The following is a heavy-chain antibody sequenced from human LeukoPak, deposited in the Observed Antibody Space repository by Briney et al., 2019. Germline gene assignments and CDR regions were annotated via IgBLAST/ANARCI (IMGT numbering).Heavy chain of an antibody. J-gene: IGHJ4*02. D-gene: IGHD6-6*01. V-gene: IGHV4-34*01. CDR1: GGSFSGYY. CDR3: ARGPGSSSSAGFDS. Sequence: SETLSLTCAVYGGSFSGYYWSWIRQPPGKGLEWIGEINHSGSTNYNPSLKSRVTISVDTSKNQFSLKLISVTAADTAVYYCARGPGSSSSAGFDSWGQGTLVTVSS. CDR2: INHSGST.